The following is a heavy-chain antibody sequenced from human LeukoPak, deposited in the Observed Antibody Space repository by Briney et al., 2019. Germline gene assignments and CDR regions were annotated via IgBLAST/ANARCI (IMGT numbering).Heavy chain of an antibody. CDR3: TTDPPYDGSDYPGDY. Sequence: GGSLRLSCAASGFTFSCSAMHWVRQASGKGLEWVGQIRSKANSYATVYAASVKGRFTISRDDSKNTAYLQMNSLKTDDTAVYYCTTDPPYDGSDYPGDYWGQGTLVTVSS. CDR1: GFTFSCSA. CDR2: IRSKANSYAT. J-gene: IGHJ4*02. V-gene: IGHV3-73*01. D-gene: IGHD3-22*01.